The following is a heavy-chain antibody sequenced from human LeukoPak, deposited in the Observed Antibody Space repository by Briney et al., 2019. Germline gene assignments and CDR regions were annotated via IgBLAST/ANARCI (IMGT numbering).Heavy chain of an antibody. Sequence: SVKVSCKASGGTFSSYAISWVRQAPGQGLEWMGRIIPILGIANYAQKFQGRVTITADKSTSTAYMELSSLRSEDTAVYYCARTYYDSSGPLEYYFDYWGQGTLVTVSS. D-gene: IGHD3-22*01. V-gene: IGHV1-69*04. CDR3: ARTYYDSSGPLEYYFDY. CDR1: GGTFSSYA. CDR2: IIPILGIA. J-gene: IGHJ4*02.